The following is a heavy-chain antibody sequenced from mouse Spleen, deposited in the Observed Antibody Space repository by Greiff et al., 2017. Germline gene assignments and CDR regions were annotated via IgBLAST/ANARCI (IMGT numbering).Heavy chain of an antibody. D-gene: IGHD1-1*02. J-gene: IGHJ4*01. CDR1: GFTITDDY. V-gene: IGHV14-4*01. CDR2: IDPENGDT. CDR3: TTLYCDGSVYAMDY. Sequence: DVQLQEPGAELVRPGASVKLSCTASGFTITDDYMPWVKQRPEQGLEWIGWIDPENGDTEYASKFQGKATLTADTSSNTAYLQLSSLTSEDTAVYYCTTLYCDGSVYAMDYWGQGTSVTVSS.